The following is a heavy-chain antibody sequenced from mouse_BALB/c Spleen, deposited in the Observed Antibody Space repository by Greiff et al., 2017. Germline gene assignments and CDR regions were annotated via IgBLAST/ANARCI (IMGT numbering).Heavy chain of an antibody. CDR2: IDPANGNT. D-gene: IGHD5-1*01. V-gene: IGHV14-3*02. J-gene: IGHJ3*01. Sequence: DQLQQSGAELVKPGASVKLSCTASGFNIKDTYMHWVKQRPEQGLEWIGRIDPANGNTKYDPKFQGKATITADTSSNTAYLQLSSLTSEDTAVYYCAIYLWFAYWGQGTLVTVSA. CDR3: AIYLWFAY. CDR1: GFNIKDTY.